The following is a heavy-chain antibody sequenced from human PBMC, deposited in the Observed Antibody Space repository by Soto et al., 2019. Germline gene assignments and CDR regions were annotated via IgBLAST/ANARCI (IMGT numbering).Heavy chain of an antibody. J-gene: IGHJ6*02. CDR3: ARDPSGSYYDYYYGMDV. CDR2: ISSSSSYI. CDR1: GFTFSSYS. D-gene: IGHD1-26*01. V-gene: IGHV3-21*01. Sequence: RLSCAASGFTFSSYSMNWVRQAPGKGLEWVSSISSSSSYIYYADSVKGRFTISRDNAKNSLYLQMNSLRAEDTAVYYCARDPSGSYYDYYYGMDVWSQGAPVTVYS.